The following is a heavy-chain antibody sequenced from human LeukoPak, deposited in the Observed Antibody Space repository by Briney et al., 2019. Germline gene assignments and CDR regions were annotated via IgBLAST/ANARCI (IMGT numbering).Heavy chain of an antibody. CDR1: GFTVSNNY. D-gene: IGHD3-22*01. CDR2: IYSGGTT. Sequence: GGSLRLSCAASGFTVSNNYLHWVRQAPGKGLEWVSVIYSGGTTYYANSVKGRFTISRDNSKNTLYLQMNSLRAEDTAVYYCAKDRRNGMIVVVTPLFDYWGQGTLVTVSS. J-gene: IGHJ4*02. V-gene: IGHV3-53*01. CDR3: AKDRRNGMIVVVTPLFDY.